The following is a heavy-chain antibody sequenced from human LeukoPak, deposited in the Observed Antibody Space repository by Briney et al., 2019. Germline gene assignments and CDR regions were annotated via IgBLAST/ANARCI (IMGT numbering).Heavy chain of an antibody. V-gene: IGHV4-59*01. D-gene: IGHD3-9*01. Sequence: PSETLSLTCTVSGGSISSYYWSWIRQPPGKGLEWIGYIYYSGSTNYNPSLKSRVTISVDTSKNQFSLKLSSVTAADTAVYYCARGPPYYDILTGYLPFDYWGQGTLVTVSS. CDR1: GGSISSYY. CDR3: ARGPPYYDILTGYLPFDY. J-gene: IGHJ4*02. CDR2: IYYSGST.